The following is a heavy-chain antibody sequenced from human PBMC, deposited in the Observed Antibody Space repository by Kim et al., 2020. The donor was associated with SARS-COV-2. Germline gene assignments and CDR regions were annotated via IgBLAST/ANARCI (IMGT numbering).Heavy chain of an antibody. CDR2: IDPSDSYT. D-gene: IGHD5-18*01. J-gene: IGHJ4*02. Sequence: GESLKISCKGSGYSFTSYWISWVRQMPGKGLEWMGRIDPSDSYTNYSPSFQGHVTISADKSISTAYLQWSSLKASDTAMYYCARYYRDAAMVTLGSYWGQGTLVTVSS. CDR3: ARYYRDAAMVTLGSY. V-gene: IGHV5-10-1*01. CDR1: GYSFTSYW.